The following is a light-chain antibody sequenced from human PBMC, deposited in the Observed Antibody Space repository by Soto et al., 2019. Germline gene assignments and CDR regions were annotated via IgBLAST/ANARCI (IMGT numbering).Light chain of an antibody. V-gene: IGKV2D-29*01. CDR3: MQSLQLPLT. CDR2: EAS. CDR1: QSLLHTDGKTH. J-gene: IGKJ4*01. Sequence: DIVMTQTPLSLSVTPRQPASISCKSSQSLLHTDGKTHLFWYLQKPGQPPQLLIYEASNRFSGVPERFSGSGSGTDFTLKISRVEADDAGVYYCMQSLQLPLTFVGGTKVDIK.